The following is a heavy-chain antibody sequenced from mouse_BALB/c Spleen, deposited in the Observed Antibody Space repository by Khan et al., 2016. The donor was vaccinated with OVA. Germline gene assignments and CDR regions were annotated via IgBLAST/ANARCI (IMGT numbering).Heavy chain of an antibody. Sequence: EVKLEVSGPGLVKPSQSLSLTCTVTGYSITSGYGWNWIRQFPGNKLEWMGYISYSGSTNYNPSLKSRISITRDTSKNQFFLQLNSVTTEDTATYYCARTARIKYWGQGTTLKVSS. CDR3: ARTARIKY. CDR2: ISYSGST. V-gene: IGHV3-2*02. CDR1: GYSITSGYG. D-gene: IGHD1-2*01. J-gene: IGHJ2*01.